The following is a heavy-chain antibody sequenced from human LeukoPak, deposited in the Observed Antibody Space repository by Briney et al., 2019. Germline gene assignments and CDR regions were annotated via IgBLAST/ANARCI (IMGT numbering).Heavy chain of an antibody. CDR3: ARSHYYYGSGSYYDYYYYYYMDV. V-gene: IGHV4-61*02. CDR1: GGSISSGSYY. J-gene: IGHJ6*03. Sequence: SQTLSLTCTVSGGSISSGSYYWSWIRQPAGKGLEWIGRIYTSGSTNYNPSLKSRVTISVDTSKNQFSLKLSSVTAADTAVYYCARSHYYYGSGSYYDYYYYYYMDVWGKGTTVTVSS. CDR2: IYTSGST. D-gene: IGHD3-10*01.